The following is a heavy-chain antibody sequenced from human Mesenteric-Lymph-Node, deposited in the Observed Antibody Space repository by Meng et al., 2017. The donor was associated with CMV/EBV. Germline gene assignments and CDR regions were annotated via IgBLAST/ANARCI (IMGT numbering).Heavy chain of an antibody. D-gene: IGHD3-3*01. CDR2: ISGTGRTI. CDR1: GFTFSDYH. CDR3: AKTAKIFGVVPVDS. Sequence: GESLKISCAASGFTFSDYHMSWIRQAPGKGLEWVSHISGTGRTIYYADSVKGRFTISRDNAKNSLFLHMDNLRADDTALYYCAKTAKIFGVVPVDSWGQGTLVTVSS. J-gene: IGHJ4*02. V-gene: IGHV3-11*01.